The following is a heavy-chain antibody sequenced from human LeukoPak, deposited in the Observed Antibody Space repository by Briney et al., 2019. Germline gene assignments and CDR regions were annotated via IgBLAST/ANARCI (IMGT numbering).Heavy chain of an antibody. V-gene: IGHV3-23*01. CDR2: ISGSGGTT. Sequence: QPGGSLRLSCAGSGFTFSTYAMTWVRQAPGKGLEGGSGISGSGGTTYYADSVKGRLTLSRDNSKNTVFLQMNSLRAEDTAVYSCANSIGGVVVVAADYWGQGTLVTVSS. CDR3: ANSIGGVVVVAADY. D-gene: IGHD2-15*01. J-gene: IGHJ4*02. CDR1: GFTFSTYA.